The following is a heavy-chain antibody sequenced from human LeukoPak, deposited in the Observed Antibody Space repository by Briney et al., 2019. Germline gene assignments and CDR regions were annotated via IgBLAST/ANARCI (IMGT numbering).Heavy chain of an antibody. CDR2: INHSGST. J-gene: IGHJ4*02. V-gene: IGHV4-34*01. Sequence: SETLSLTCAVYGGSFSGYYWSWIRQPPGKGLEWIGEINHSGSTNYNPSLKSRVTISVDTSKNQFSLKLSSVTAADTAVYYCARGLGIAARPLAYWGQGTLVTVSS. CDR1: GGSFSGYY. D-gene: IGHD6-6*01. CDR3: ARGLGIAARPLAY.